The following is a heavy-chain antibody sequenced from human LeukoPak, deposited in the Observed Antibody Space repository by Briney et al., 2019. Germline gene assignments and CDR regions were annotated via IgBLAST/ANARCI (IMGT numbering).Heavy chain of an antibody. CDR2: INHSGST. CDR3: ATLPYCSSTSCYTTDDY. J-gene: IGHJ4*02. Sequence: SETLSLTCTVSGGSISSSSYYWSWIRQPPGKGLEWIGEINHSGSTNYNPSLKSRVTISVDTSKNQFSLKLSSVTAADTAVYYCATLPYCSSTSCYTTDDYWGQGTLVTVSS. V-gene: IGHV4-39*07. D-gene: IGHD2-2*02. CDR1: GGSISSSSYY.